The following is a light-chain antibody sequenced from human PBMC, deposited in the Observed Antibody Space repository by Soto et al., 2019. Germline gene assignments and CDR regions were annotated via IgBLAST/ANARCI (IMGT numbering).Light chain of an antibody. V-gene: IGKV3-20*01. CDR2: GAS. J-gene: IGKJ1*01. CDR1: QSVSSSY. Sequence: EIVLTQSPGTLSLSPGERATLSCRASQSVSSSYLVWYQQKPGQAPRLLIYGASNRATCIPDRFSGSGSGTDFTLTISRLEPEDFAVYYCQQYGSSWTFGQGTKVEIK. CDR3: QQYGSSWT.